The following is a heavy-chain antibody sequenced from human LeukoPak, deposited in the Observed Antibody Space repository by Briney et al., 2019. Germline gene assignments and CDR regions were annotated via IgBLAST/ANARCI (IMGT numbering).Heavy chain of an antibody. CDR3: AKDRGYDILRIWFDP. J-gene: IGHJ5*02. V-gene: IGHV3-23*01. CDR1: GFTFSSYA. Sequence: GGSLRLSCAASGFTFSSYAMNWVRQAPGKGLEWVSGICGSGGNTYYADSVKGRFTVSRDNSKNTLSLQMNTLRAEDTAVYYCAKDRGYDILRIWFDPWGQGTLVTVSS. CDR2: ICGSGGNT. D-gene: IGHD3-9*01.